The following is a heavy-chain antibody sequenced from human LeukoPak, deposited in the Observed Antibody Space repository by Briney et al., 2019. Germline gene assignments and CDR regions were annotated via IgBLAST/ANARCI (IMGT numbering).Heavy chain of an antibody. J-gene: IGHJ4*02. D-gene: IGHD2/OR15-2a*01. Sequence: PSETLSLTCAVYGGSFSGYYWSWIRQSPGRGLEWIGEINHSGSTNYNPSLKSRVTISVDTSKNQFSLKLRSVTAADTAVYYCAREDSTTDFDSWGRGTLVTVSS. CDR2: INHSGST. V-gene: IGHV4-34*01. CDR3: AREDSTTDFDS. CDR1: GGSFSGYY.